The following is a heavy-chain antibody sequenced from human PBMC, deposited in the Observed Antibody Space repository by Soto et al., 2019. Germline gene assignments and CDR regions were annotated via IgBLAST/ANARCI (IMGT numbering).Heavy chain of an antibody. J-gene: IGHJ3*02. V-gene: IGHV3-11*01. CDR3: ARDPDTAMGSDVFDI. Sequence: GGSLRLSCAASGFTFSDYYMSWVRQAPGKGLEWVSYISSSGSTRYYADSVKGRFTISRDNAKNSLYLQMNSLRAEDTAAYYCARDPDTAMGSDVFDIWGQGTMVTVSS. CDR2: ISSSGSTR. D-gene: IGHD5-18*01. CDR1: GFTFSDYY.